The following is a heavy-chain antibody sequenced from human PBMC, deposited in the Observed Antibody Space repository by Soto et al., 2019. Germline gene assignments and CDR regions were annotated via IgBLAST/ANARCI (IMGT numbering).Heavy chain of an antibody. V-gene: IGHV4-31*03. CDR3: ASGGQDIVVVPPWFDP. D-gene: IGHD2-2*01. CDR2: IYYSGST. J-gene: IGHJ5*02. Sequence: QVQLQESGPGLVKPSQTLSLTCTVSGGSISSGGYYWSWIRQHPGKGLEWIGYIYYSGSTYYNPSLKRRVTISVDTSKNQFSLKLSSVTAADTAVYYCASGGQDIVVVPPWFDPWGQGTLVTVSS. CDR1: GGSISSGGYY.